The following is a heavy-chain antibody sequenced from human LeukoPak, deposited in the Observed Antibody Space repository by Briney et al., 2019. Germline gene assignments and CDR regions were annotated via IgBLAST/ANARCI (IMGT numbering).Heavy chain of an antibody. CDR1: GFTFSSYA. D-gene: IGHD3-10*01. V-gene: IGHV3-23*01. CDR2: ISGSGSST. J-gene: IGHJ4*02. CDR3: AKDDAWLRFGE. Sequence: GGSLRLSCAASGFTFSSYAMSWVRQAPGKGLEWVSSISGSGSSTYYADSVKGRFTISRDNSKNTLYVQMNSLRAEDTAVYYCAKDDAWLRFGEWSQGTLVTVSS.